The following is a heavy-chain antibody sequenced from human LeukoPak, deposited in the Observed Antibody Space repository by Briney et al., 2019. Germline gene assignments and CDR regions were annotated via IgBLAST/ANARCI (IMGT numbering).Heavy chain of an antibody. V-gene: IGHV3-30*02. CDR1: GFNFNNND. D-gene: IGHD3-10*02. CDR3: AKPRVRREFWPLIRTRIQPSHY. J-gene: IGHJ4*02. Sequence: GGYLRFSCAAYGFNFNNNDLHWGAQGPGKGLEGVAFIRFDGSIKYYADSVKVRFTISRDNSHNQLYLQMNSLRAEDTAMFYCAKPRVRREFWPLIRTRIQPSHYWGQGTLVTVSS. CDR2: IRFDGSIK.